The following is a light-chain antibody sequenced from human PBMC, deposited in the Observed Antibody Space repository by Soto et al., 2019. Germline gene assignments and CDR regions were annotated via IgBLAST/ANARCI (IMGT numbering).Light chain of an antibody. CDR1: QSVGKY. CDR2: DAS. J-gene: IGKJ1*01. V-gene: IGKV3-11*01. CDR3: QQYYSTPRT. Sequence: EIVMTQSPATLSLSPGERATLSCRASQSVGKYLVWYQQKPGQAPRLLIYDASNRATGIPARFSGSGSGTDFTLTISSLEPEDVAVYYCQQYYSTPRTFGHGTKVEIK.